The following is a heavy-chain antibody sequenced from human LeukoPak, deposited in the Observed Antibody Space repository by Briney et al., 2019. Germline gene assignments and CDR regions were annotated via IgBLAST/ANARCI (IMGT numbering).Heavy chain of an antibody. Sequence: ASVKVSCKASGDTFTTYDVNWVRQATGQGLEWMGWMNPNSGNTGYAQNFQGRVTMTMNTSITTAYMELTSMTSEDTAVYYCARSTMGARRRYDYWGLGTLVTVSS. CDR3: ARSTMGARRRYDY. CDR2: MNPNSGNT. J-gene: IGHJ4*02. V-gene: IGHV1-8*01. CDR1: GDTFTTYD. D-gene: IGHD3-10*01.